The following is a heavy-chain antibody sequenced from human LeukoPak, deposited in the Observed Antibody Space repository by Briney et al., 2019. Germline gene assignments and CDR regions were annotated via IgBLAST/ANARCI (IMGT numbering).Heavy chain of an antibody. J-gene: IGHJ3*02. CDR2: INPNSGGT. Sequence: ASVKVSCKASGYTFTVCYMHWVRQAPGQGLEWMGRINPNSGGTNYAQKFQGRVTMTRDTSISTAYMELSRLRSDDTAVYYCARETTKRITIFGVVTAFDIWGQGTMVTVSS. V-gene: IGHV1-2*06. D-gene: IGHD3-3*01. CDR1: GYTFTVCY. CDR3: ARETTKRITIFGVVTAFDI.